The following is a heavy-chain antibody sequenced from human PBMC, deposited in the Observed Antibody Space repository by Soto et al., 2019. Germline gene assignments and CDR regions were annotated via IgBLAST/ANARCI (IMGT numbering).Heavy chain of an antibody. J-gene: IGHJ4*02. CDR1: GFTFSSYG. CDR2: IWYDGSNK. V-gene: IGHV3-33*01. CDR3: ARSTPYDPRGDFDY. D-gene: IGHD2-2*01. Sequence: QPGGSLRLSCAASGFTFSSYGMHWVRQAPGKGLEWVAVIWYDGSNKYYADSVKGRFTISRDNSKNTLYLQMNSLRAEDTAVYYCARSTPYDPRGDFDYWGQGTLVTVSS.